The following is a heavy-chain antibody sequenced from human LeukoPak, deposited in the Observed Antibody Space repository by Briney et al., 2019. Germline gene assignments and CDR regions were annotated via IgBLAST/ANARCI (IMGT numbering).Heavy chain of an antibody. CDR1: GFTFRSYA. Sequence: GGSLRLSCAASGFTFRSYAMSWVRQAPGKGLEWVSAISGSGDITYYADSVKGRFTMSRDNSKNTLYLQMNSLRAEDTAVYYCAKDPRIRDIVMVTAISVDWYFDLWGRGTLVTVSS. CDR3: AKDPRIRDIVMVTAISVDWYFDL. CDR2: ISGSGDIT. D-gene: IGHD2-21*02. V-gene: IGHV3-23*01. J-gene: IGHJ2*01.